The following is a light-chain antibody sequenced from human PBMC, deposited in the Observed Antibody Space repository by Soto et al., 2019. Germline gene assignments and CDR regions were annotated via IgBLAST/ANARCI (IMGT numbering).Light chain of an antibody. CDR3: NSFTTSSTTYV. Sequence: QSVLTQPASVSGSPGQSITISCTGTSSDVGGYNYVSWYQQHPGNAPKLMIYDVSNRPSGVSNRFSGSKSGNTASLTISGVQAEDEADYYCNSFTTSSTTYVFGTGTKLTVL. CDR2: DVS. CDR1: SSDVGGYNY. V-gene: IGLV2-14*01. J-gene: IGLJ1*01.